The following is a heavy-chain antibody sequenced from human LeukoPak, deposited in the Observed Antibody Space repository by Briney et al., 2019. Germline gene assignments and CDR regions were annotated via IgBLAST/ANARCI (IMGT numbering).Heavy chain of an antibody. Sequence: SETLSLTCTVSGGSISSYYWSWIRQPAGKGLEWIGRIYTSGSINYNPSLKSRVTMSVDTSKNQFSLKLSSVTAADTAVYYCARGDTAMVRYYYYGMDVWGQGTTVTVSS. V-gene: IGHV4-4*07. CDR1: GGSISSYY. D-gene: IGHD5-18*01. J-gene: IGHJ6*02. CDR3: ARGDTAMVRYYYYGMDV. CDR2: IYTSGSI.